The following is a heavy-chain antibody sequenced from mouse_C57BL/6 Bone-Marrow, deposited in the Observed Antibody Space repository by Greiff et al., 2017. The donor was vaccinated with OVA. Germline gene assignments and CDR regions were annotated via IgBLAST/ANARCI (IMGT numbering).Heavy chain of an antibody. CDR3: ARSPVITTVVATEYFDV. Sequence: QVQLQQSGPGLVQPSQSLSITCTVSGFSLTSYGVHWVRQSPGKGLEWLGVIWSGGSTDYNAAFISRLSISKDNSKSQVFFKMNSLQADDTAIYYCARSPVITTVVATEYFDVWGTGTTVTVSS. D-gene: IGHD1-1*01. J-gene: IGHJ1*03. CDR1: GFSLTSYG. CDR2: IWSGGST. V-gene: IGHV2-2*01.